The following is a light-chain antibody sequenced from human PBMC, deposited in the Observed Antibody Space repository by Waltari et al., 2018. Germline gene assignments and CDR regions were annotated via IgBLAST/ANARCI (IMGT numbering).Light chain of an antibody. CDR1: QSVSSSY. V-gene: IGKV3-20*01. J-gene: IGKJ1*01. Sequence: EIVLTHSPGTLSLSSGVKATLSCRPSQSVSSSYLAWYQQKPGQAPRLLIHGASNRATGVPDRFSGSGSGTDFTLTISRLEPEDFAVYYCQQYGSSPLTFGQGTKVEIK. CDR3: QQYGSSPLT. CDR2: GAS.